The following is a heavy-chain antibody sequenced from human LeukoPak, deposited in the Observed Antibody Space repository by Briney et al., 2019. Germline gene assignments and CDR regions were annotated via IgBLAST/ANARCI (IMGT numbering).Heavy chain of an antibody. V-gene: IGHV4-61*01. Sequence: SETLSLTCTVSGGSVSSDSYYWSWIRQPPGKGLEWIGYIYYSGSTYYNPSLKSRVTISVDTSKNQFSLKLSSVTAADTAVYYCARLDSGRRKLFDYWGQGTLVTVSS. J-gene: IGHJ4*02. D-gene: IGHD3-10*01. CDR1: GGSVSSDSYY. CDR2: IYYSGST. CDR3: ARLDSGRRKLFDY.